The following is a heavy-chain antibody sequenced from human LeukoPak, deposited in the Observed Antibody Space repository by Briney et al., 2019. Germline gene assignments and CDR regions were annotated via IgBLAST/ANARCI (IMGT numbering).Heavy chain of an antibody. J-gene: IGHJ4*02. D-gene: IGHD6-13*01. CDR1: GYTFTGYY. CDR2: INPNSGGT. V-gene: IGHV1-2*06. Sequence: GASVKVSCKASGYTFTGYYMHWVRQAPGQGLEWMGRINPNSGGTNYAQKFQGRVTMTRDTSISTAYMELSRLRSDDTAVYYCARVGYSSSWYGAWDYWGQGTLVTVSS. CDR3: ARVGYSSSWYGAWDY.